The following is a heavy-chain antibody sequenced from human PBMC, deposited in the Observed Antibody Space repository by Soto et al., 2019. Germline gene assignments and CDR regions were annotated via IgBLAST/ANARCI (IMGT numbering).Heavy chain of an antibody. Sequence: SETLSLTCTVSGDSISSGDYYWSWIRQPPGKGLEWIGCIYYSGNTYYNPSLKRRFSISVDTSKNQFSLKLSSVTAADTAVYYCAREVEDYYDSSGYYNCFDPWGQGTLVTVS. CDR1: GDSISSGDYY. CDR2: IYYSGNT. J-gene: IGHJ5*02. CDR3: AREVEDYYDSSGYYNCFDP. V-gene: IGHV4-30-4*01. D-gene: IGHD3-22*01.